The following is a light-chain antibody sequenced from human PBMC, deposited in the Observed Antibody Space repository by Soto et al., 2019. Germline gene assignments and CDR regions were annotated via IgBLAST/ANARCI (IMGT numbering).Light chain of an antibody. J-gene: IGKJ5*01. Sequence: DIKMTQSPSSLSASVGDRVTITCRASQSIGKFLNWYQQKPGKAPTLLIYAASSLQSGVPSRFSGSGSGTDFTLTINGLQPEDFATYYCQQSFSPPPITFGQGTRLEI. CDR1: QSIGKF. V-gene: IGKV1-39*01. CDR3: QQSFSPPPIT. CDR2: AAS.